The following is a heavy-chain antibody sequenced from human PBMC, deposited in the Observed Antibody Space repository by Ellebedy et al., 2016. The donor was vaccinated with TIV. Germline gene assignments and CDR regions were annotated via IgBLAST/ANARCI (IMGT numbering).Heavy chain of an antibody. CDR3: ARHPDDAFDI. CDR2: IYLGDSDT. V-gene: IGHV5-51*01. CDR1: GYGFASYW. Sequence: GESLKISCEASGYGFASYWVAWVRQMPGKGLEWMGSIYLGDSDTRYSPSFQGQVTISADKSISTAYLQWSSLKASDTAMYYCARHPDDAFDIWGQGTMVTVSS. J-gene: IGHJ3*02.